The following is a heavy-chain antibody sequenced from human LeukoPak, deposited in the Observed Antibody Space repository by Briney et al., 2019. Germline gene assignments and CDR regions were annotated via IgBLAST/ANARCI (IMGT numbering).Heavy chain of an antibody. D-gene: IGHD5-24*01. CDR2: IYYSGST. Sequence: SETLSLTCTVSGYSISSGYYWGWIRQPPGKGLEWIGSIYYSGSTYYNPSLKSRVTISVDTSKNQFSLKLSSVTAADTAVYYCARDWKDGSPRGFDYWGQGTLVTVSS. CDR3: ARDWKDGSPRGFDY. CDR1: GYSISSGYY. V-gene: IGHV4-38-2*02. J-gene: IGHJ4*02.